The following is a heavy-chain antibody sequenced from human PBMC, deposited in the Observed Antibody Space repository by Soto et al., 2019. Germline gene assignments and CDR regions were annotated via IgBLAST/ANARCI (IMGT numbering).Heavy chain of an antibody. J-gene: IGHJ3*02. CDR2: IYYSGST. CDR1: GGSISSYY. D-gene: IGHD4-17*01. V-gene: IGHV4-59*08. CDR3: ARLVYGKHDDSDM. Sequence: SETLSLTCTGSGGSISSYYWSWIRQPPGKGLEWIGYIYYSGSTNYNPSLKSRVTISVDTSKNQFSLKLSSVTAADTAVYYCARLVYGKHDDSDMWGQGTMVT.